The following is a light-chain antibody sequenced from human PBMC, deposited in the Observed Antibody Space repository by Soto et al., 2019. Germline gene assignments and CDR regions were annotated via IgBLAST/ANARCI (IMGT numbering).Light chain of an antibody. V-gene: IGKV1-9*01. CDR2: TAS. J-gene: IGKJ1*01. Sequence: DVQLTQSPSFLSASVGDRVTITCRASQGITNYLAWYQQKPGKAPKPLIYTASTLQSGVPSRFSGSGAGAEFTLTITGLQPEDFATYFCQQFHNYPWTFGQGTKVEIK. CDR1: QGITNY. CDR3: QQFHNYPWT.